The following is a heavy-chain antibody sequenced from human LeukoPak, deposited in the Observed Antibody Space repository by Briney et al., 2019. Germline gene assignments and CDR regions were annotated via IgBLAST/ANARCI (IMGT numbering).Heavy chain of an antibody. V-gene: IGHV1-69*04. J-gene: IGHJ3*02. CDR1: GGTFSTYT. CDR3: AREYPRAFDI. CDR2: IITTLGIA. Sequence: SVKVSCKASGGTFSTYTMIWVRQAPGQGLAWMGRIITTLGIANYAQKFQGRVTITADKSTSTAYMELSSLRSEDTAMYFCAREYPRAFDIWGQGTMVTVSS. D-gene: IGHD2-2*02.